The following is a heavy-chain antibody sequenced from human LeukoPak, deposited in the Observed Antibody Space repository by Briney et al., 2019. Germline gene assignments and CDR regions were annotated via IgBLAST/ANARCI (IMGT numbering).Heavy chain of an antibody. V-gene: IGHV4-39*07. D-gene: IGHD2-15*01. J-gene: IGHJ4*02. CDR2: IYYSGST. CDR3: ARSSLVVAATFDY. Sequence: SETLSLTCTVSGGSISSSSYYWGWIRQPPGKGLEWIGSIYYSGSTYYNPSLKSRVTISVDTSKNQFSLKLSSVTAADTAVYYCARSSLVVAATFDYWGQGTLVTVSS. CDR1: GGSISSSSYY.